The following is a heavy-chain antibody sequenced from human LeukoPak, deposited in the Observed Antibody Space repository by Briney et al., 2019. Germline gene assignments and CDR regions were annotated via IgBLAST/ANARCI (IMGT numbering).Heavy chain of an antibody. Sequence: PGGSLRLSCAASGLTFTDFWMNWVRLAPGRGLEWLANIKPDGNEKYYVDSVKGRFAISRDNSKNTLYLQMNSLRAEDTAVYYCAKGGWMEAWGKGTTVTVSS. D-gene: IGHD3-16*01. CDR3: AKGGWMEA. CDR1: GLTFTDFW. CDR2: IKPDGNEK. V-gene: IGHV3-7*03. J-gene: IGHJ6*04.